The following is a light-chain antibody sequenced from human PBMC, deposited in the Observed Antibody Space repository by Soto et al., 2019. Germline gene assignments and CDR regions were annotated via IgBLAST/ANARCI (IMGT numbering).Light chain of an antibody. CDR1: QSISSS. J-gene: IGKJ1*01. V-gene: IGKV3-11*01. Sequence: EIVLTQSPATLSLSPGERSTLSCRASQSISSSLAWYQQKPGQTPRLLIHDASNRATGIPARFSGSGSGTDFTLTISSLEPEDFAVYYCQQRSNWPPWTFGQGPKVEIK. CDR2: DAS. CDR3: QQRSNWPPWT.